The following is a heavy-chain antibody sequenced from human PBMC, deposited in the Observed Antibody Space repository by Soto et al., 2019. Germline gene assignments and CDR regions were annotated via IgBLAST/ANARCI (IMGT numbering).Heavy chain of an antibody. CDR1: GGSISSGGYY. J-gene: IGHJ4*02. CDR2: IFYSGSA. CDR3: ASRPYDILTGYHPARYYFDY. V-gene: IGHV4-31*03. D-gene: IGHD3-9*01. Sequence: PSETLSLTCTVSGGSISSGGYYWSWIRQHPGKGLEWIGYIFYSGSAYYNPSLKSRVTISVDTSKNQFSLKLSSVTAADTAVYYCASRPYDILTGYHPARYYFDYWGQGTLVTVSS.